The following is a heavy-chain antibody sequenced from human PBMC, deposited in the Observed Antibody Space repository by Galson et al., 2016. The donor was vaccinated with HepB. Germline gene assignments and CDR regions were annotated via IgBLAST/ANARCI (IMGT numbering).Heavy chain of an antibody. CDR3: TRGSFQWALLHAYFDS. D-gene: IGHD1-26*01. J-gene: IGHJ4*02. CDR2: IWFDGRNI. V-gene: IGHV3-33*01. CDR1: GFAFSNYG. Sequence: SLRLSCAASGFAFSNYGMHWVRQAPGKGLEWVALIWFDGRNIYYADAVKGRFTISKDNSKNMLYLQMNSLRVDDTAVYYCTRGSFQWALLHAYFDSWGQGTLVTVSS.